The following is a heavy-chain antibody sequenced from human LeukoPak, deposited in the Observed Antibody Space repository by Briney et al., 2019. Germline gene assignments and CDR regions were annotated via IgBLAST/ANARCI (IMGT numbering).Heavy chain of an antibody. CDR3: AKDLGDILTGSLYYFDY. V-gene: IGHV3-30*18. CDR2: ISYDGRNK. J-gene: IGHJ4*02. D-gene: IGHD3-9*01. Sequence: GGSLRLSCAASGFTFNSYGMHWVRQAPGKGLEWVAVISYDGRNKKYADSVKGRFTISRDNSKNTMYLQMNSLRAEDTAVYYCAKDLGDILTGSLYYFDYWGQGTLVTVSS. CDR1: GFTFNSYG.